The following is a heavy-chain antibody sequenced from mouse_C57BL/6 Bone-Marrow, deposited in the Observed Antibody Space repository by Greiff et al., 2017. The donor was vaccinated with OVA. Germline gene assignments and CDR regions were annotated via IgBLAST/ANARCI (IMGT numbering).Heavy chain of an antibody. CDR2: IDPSDSET. J-gene: IGHJ2*01. CDR1: GYTFTSYW. CDR3: ARGVYFDY. Sequence: VQLQQPGTELVKPGASVKLSCKASGYTFTSYWMHWVKQRPIQGLEWIGNIDPSDSETHYNQKFKDKATLTVDKSSSTAYMQLSSLTSEDSAVYYCARGVYFDYWGQGTTLTVSS. V-gene: IGHV1-52*01.